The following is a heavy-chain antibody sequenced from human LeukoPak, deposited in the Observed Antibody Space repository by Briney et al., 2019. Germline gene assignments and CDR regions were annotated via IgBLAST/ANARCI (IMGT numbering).Heavy chain of an antibody. CDR3: ASPKRHSYYYGMDV. Sequence: PSETLPLTCAVYGGSFSGYYWSWIRQPPGKGLEWIGEINHSGSTNYNPSLKSRVTISVDTSKNQFSLKLSSVTAADTAVYYCASPKRHSYYYGMDVWGQGTTVTVSS. CDR2: INHSGST. V-gene: IGHV4-34*01. CDR1: GGSFSGYY. J-gene: IGHJ6*02.